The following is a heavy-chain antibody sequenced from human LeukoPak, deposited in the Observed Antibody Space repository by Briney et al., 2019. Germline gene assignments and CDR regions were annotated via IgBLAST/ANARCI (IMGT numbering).Heavy chain of an antibody. J-gene: IGHJ3*02. D-gene: IGHD4-17*01. Sequence: QSGGSLRLSCAASGFTFRSYAMNGVRQAPGKGLEWVSAISGSGSATYYADSVKGRFTISRDNSKNTLYLQMNSLRAEDTAVYYCAKDQYGEAFDIWGPGTMVTVSS. CDR2: ISGSGSAT. CDR1: GFTFRSYA. V-gene: IGHV3-23*01. CDR3: AKDQYGEAFDI.